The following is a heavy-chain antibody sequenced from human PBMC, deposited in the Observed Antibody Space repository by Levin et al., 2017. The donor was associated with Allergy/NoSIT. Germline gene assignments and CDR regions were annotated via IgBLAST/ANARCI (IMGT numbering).Heavy chain of an antibody. CDR2: VYSDGSST. D-gene: IGHD6-19*01. CDR3: ARLWAVSGMAAFDI. J-gene: IGHJ3*02. V-gene: IGHV3-74*01. CDR1: GFTFSSYW. Sequence: GESLKISCAASGFTFSSYWMHWVRQAPGKGLVWVSRVYSDGSSTNYADSVKGRFTISRDNAKNTLYLQMNSLRADDTAVYYCARLWAVSGMAAFDIWGQGTMVTVSS.